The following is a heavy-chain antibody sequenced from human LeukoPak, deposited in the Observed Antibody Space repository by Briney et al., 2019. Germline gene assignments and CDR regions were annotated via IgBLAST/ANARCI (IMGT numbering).Heavy chain of an antibody. D-gene: IGHD6-19*01. CDR1: GFTVSSNY. Sequence: PGGSLRLSCAASGFTVSSNYMSWVRQAPGKGLEWVSVIYSGGSTYYADSVKGRFTISSDNSKNTLYLQMNSLRAEDTAVYYCAKGSQWLALGNFDYWGQGTLVTVSS. CDR3: AKGSQWLALGNFDY. V-gene: IGHV3-53*01. CDR2: IYSGGST. J-gene: IGHJ4*02.